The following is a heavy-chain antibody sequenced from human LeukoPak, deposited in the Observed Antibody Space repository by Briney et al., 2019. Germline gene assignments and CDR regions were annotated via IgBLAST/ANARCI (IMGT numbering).Heavy chain of an antibody. Sequence: SETLSLTCTVSGGSISSYYWSWIRQPAGKGLEWVGRIYTSGSTNYNPSLKSRVTMSVDTSKNQFSLKLSSVTAADTAVYYCAREGSYSFYYYMDVWGKGTTVTVSS. CDR3: AREGSYSFYYYMDV. D-gene: IGHD1-26*01. J-gene: IGHJ6*03. CDR2: IYTSGST. CDR1: GGSISSYY. V-gene: IGHV4-4*07.